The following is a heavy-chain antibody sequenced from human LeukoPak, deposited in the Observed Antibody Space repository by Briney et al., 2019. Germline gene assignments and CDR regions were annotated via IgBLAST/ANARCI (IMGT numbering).Heavy chain of an antibody. CDR2: IRSKAYGGTT. J-gene: IGHJ4*02. Sequence: GGSLRLSCTASGFTFGDYAMSWVRQAPGKGLEWVGFIRSKAYGGTTEYAASVKGRFTISRDDSKSIAYLQMNSLKTEDTAVYYCTRLARSTVTKDYFDYWGQGTLVTVSS. V-gene: IGHV3-49*04. D-gene: IGHD4-17*01. CDR1: GFTFGDYA. CDR3: TRLARSTVTKDYFDY.